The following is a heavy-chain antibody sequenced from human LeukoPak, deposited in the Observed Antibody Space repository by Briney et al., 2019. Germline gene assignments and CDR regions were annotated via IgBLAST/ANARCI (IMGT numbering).Heavy chain of an antibody. Sequence: GGSLRLSCAASGFTFSSYGMHWVRQAPGKGLEWVAVIWYDGSNKYYADSVKGRFTISRDNSKNTLYLQMNSLRAEDTAVYYCARDIEIKGKFSGWYGVDYWGQGTLVTVSS. CDR2: IWYDGSNK. CDR3: ARDIEIKGKFSGWYGVDY. V-gene: IGHV3-33*01. CDR1: GFTFSSYG. J-gene: IGHJ4*02. D-gene: IGHD6-19*01.